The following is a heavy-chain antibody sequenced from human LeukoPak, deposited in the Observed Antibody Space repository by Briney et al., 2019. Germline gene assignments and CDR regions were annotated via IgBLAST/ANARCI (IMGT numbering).Heavy chain of an antibody. V-gene: IGHV3-23*01. Sequence: GGSLSLSCAASGFTFSSYAMNWVRQAPGKGLEWVSGINDDGDSTHYADSVKGRFSISRDNSRNTLSLQMNSLKAEDTAVYYCAKVAFYVWWQPYDSWSQGTLVTVSS. D-gene: IGHD2-8*02. CDR2: INDDGDST. CDR3: AKVAFYVWWQPYDS. J-gene: IGHJ4*02. CDR1: GFTFSSYA.